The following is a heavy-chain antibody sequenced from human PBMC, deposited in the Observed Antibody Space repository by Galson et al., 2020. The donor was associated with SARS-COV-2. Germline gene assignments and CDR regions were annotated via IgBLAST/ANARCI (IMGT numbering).Heavy chain of an antibody. CDR3: AKDHSGSYGYYGMDV. Sequence: GSLRLSCAASGFTFSSYGMHWVRQAPGKGLEWVAVISYDGSNKYYADSVKGRFTISRDNSKNTLYLQMNSLRAEDTAVYYCAKDHSGSYGYYGMDVWGQGTTVTVSS. J-gene: IGHJ6*02. D-gene: IGHD1-26*01. V-gene: IGHV3-30*18. CDR2: ISYDGSNK. CDR1: GFTFSSYG.